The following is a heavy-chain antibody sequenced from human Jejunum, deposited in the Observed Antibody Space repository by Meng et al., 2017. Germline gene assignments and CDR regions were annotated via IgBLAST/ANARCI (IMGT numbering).Heavy chain of an antibody. CDR1: GFNSNTFG. D-gene: IGHD3-10*01. V-gene: IGHV3-33*01. CDR2: IWFDGTKK. J-gene: IGHJ5*02. CDR3: ARDLQRFSMVRGEFPGIVADH. Sequence: GGSLRLSCGASGFNSNTFGMHWVRQTPGKGLEWVALIWFDGTKKFYADSVKGRFSISRDTSKNTLFLQMNSLRAEDTAVYYCARDLQRFSMVRGEFPGIVADHWGQGTLVTVSS.